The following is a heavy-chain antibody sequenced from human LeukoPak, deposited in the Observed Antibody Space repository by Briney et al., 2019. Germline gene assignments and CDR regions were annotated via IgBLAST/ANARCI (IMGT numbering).Heavy chain of an antibody. CDR2: IYSGGST. Sequence: GGSLRLSCAASGFTDSSNYMSWVRQAPGKGLEWVSVIYSGGSTYYADSVKGRFTISRDNSKNTLYLQMNSLRAEDTAVYYCARDGDYYDSSGYNRIDYWGQGTLVTVSS. CDR3: ARDGDYYDSSGYNRIDY. CDR1: GFTDSSNY. D-gene: IGHD3-22*01. V-gene: IGHV3-66*01. J-gene: IGHJ4*02.